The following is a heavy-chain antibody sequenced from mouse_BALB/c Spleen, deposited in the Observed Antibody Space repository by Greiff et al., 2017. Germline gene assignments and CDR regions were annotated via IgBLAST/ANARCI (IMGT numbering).Heavy chain of an antibody. CDR3: ARQEDFDY. Sequence: EVQLVESGGGLVKPGGSLKLSCAASGFTFSSYAMSWVRQTPEKRLEWVATISSGGSYTYYPDSVKGRFTISRDNAKNTLYLQMSSLRSEDTAMYYCARQEDFDYWGQGTTLTVSS. CDR2: ISSGGSYT. J-gene: IGHJ2*01. V-gene: IGHV5-9-3*01. CDR1: GFTFSSYA.